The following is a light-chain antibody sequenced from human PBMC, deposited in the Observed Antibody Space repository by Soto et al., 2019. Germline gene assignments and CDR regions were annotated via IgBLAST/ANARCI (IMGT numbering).Light chain of an antibody. CDR2: DAS. J-gene: IGKJ5*01. CDR1: QSVSSY. V-gene: IGKV3-11*01. Sequence: EIVLTQSPATLSLSPGERATLSCRASQSVSSYLAWYQQKPGQAPRLLIYDASNRATGIPARFSGSGSGTDFTLTISSREPEDFAVYYCQRRSNWITFGQGTRLEIK. CDR3: QRRSNWIT.